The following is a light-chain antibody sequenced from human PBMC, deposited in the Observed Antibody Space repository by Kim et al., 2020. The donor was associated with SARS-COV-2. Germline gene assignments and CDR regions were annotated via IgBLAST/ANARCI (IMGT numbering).Light chain of an antibody. CDR2: SAS. CDR1: QSVLYSSNNKNY. J-gene: IGKJ1*01. V-gene: IGKV4-1*01. Sequence: ATINCKSSQSVLYSSNNKNYLAWYQQKPGQSPTLLIYSASTRESGVPDRFSGSGSGTDFTLSISSLQAEDVAIYYCQQYYSTPLTFGQGTKVDIK. CDR3: QQYYSTPLT.